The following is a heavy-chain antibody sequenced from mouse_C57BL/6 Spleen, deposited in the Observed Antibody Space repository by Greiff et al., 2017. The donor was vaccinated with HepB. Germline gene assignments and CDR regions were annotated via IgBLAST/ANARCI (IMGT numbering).Heavy chain of an antibody. CDR1: GYTFTDYN. Sequence: EVQLQQSGPELVKPGASVKIPCKASGYTFTDYNMDWVKQSHGKSLEWIGDINPNNGGTIYNQKFKGKATLTVDKSSSTAYMELRSLTSEDTAVYYCARRGYGNYGVFYAMDYWGQGTSVTVSS. CDR3: ARRGYGNYGVFYAMDY. CDR2: INPNNGGT. V-gene: IGHV1-18*01. D-gene: IGHD2-1*01. J-gene: IGHJ4*01.